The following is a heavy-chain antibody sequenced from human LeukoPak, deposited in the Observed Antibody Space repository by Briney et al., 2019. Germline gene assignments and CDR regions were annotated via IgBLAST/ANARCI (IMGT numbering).Heavy chain of an antibody. CDR1: GFTFSSYA. CDR3: ARAKDCSSITCPFDI. Sequence: PGGSLRLSCAASGFTFSSYAMSWVRQAPGEGLEWLSTISGSGGSTYYADSVKGRFTISRDNSKKTLDLQMNSLRAEDTAVYYCARAKDCSSITCPFDIWGQGTMVTVSS. V-gene: IGHV3-23*01. CDR2: ISGSGGST. J-gene: IGHJ3*02. D-gene: IGHD2-2*01.